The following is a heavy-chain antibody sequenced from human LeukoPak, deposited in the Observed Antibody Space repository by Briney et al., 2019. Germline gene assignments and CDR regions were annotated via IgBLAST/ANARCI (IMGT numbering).Heavy chain of an antibody. D-gene: IGHD3-10*01. CDR3: ARAFQRPQTILPGGWFDP. J-gene: IGHJ5*02. V-gene: IGHV3-30*02. CDR2: IQSDGSEK. CDR1: GFTFNSFA. Sequence: GGSLRLSCVASGFTFNSFAMHWARQAPGKGLEWVAFIQSDGSEKVYADSVKGRFTISRDNSKNTLYLQMNSLRAEDTAVYYCARAFQRPQTILPGGWFDPWGQGTLVTVSS.